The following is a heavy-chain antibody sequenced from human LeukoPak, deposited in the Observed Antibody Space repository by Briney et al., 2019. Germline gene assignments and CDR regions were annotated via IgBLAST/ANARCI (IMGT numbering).Heavy chain of an antibody. J-gene: IGHJ6*03. CDR1: GFTFSGYD. CDR3: ARDRGRYYMDV. D-gene: IGHD6-25*01. Sequence: GGSLRLSCAASGFTFSGYDMNWVRQAPGKGLEWVSSISGSSSYIYYADSMKGRFTISRDNGKKSLYLQMNSLRAGDTAVYYCARDRGRYYMDVWGKGTTVTISS. V-gene: IGHV3-21*01. CDR2: ISGSSSYI.